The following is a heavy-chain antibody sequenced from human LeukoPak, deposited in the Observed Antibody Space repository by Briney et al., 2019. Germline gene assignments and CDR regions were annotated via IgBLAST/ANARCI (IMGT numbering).Heavy chain of an antibody. CDR3: AGDYSSRSYRFDY. J-gene: IGHJ4*02. Sequence: SETLSLTCTVSGGSISSYYWSWIRQPPGKGLEWIGYIYYSGSTTYNPSLKSRISISLDTSNNQLSLRLNPVTAADTAIYYCAGDYSSRSYRFDYWGQGTLVTVSS. CDR1: GGSISSYY. D-gene: IGHD3-10*01. V-gene: IGHV4-59*12. CDR2: IYYSGST.